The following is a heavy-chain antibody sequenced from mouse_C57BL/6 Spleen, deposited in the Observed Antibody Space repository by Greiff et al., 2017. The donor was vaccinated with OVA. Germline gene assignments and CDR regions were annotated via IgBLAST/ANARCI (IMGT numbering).Heavy chain of an antibody. CDR1: GYTFTRYW. Sequence: VQLQASVAALATPGASVTLSCKASGYTFTRYWLHWVTQRPGQGLEWIGYINPSSGYTKYNQKFKDKATLTADKSSSTAYMQLSSLTYEDSAGFYGARSEGNLWDAVEEWGQGTAVTV. V-gene: IGHV1-7*01. CDR2: INPSSGYT. CDR3: ARSEGNLWDAVEE. J-gene: IGHJ4*01.